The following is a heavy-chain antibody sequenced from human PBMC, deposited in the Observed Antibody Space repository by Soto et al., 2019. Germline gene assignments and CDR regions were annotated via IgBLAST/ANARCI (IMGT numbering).Heavy chain of an antibody. J-gene: IGHJ4*01. CDR3: AKDRPGIAAAAPYDFDY. V-gene: IGHV3-23*01. CDR1: GFTFSSYA. CDR2: ISGSGGST. D-gene: IGHD6-13*01. Sequence: GGSLRLSCAASGFTFSSYAMSWVRQAPGKGLEWVSAISGSGGSTYYADSVKGRFTISRDNSKNTLYLQMNSLRAEDTAVYYCAKDRPGIAAAAPYDFDYWGQGTLVTVSS.